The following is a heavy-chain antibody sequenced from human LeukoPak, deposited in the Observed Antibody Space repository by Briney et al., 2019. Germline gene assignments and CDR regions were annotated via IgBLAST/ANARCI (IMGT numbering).Heavy chain of an antibody. V-gene: IGHV3-7*01. CDR1: GFTFSSYW. CDR2: IKHDGSEK. D-gene: IGHD6-13*01. Sequence: GGSLRLSCAASGFTFSSYWMSWVRQAPGKGLEWVANIKHDGSEKYYVDSVKGRFTISRDNAKNSLYLQMNSLRADDTAVYYCAREGRYSSSWVRYFDLWGRGTLVTVSS. J-gene: IGHJ2*01. CDR3: AREGRYSSSWVRYFDL.